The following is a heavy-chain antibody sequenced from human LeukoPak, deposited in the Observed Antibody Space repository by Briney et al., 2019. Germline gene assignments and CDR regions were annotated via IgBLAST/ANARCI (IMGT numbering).Heavy chain of an antibody. CDR1: GFTFSSYG. CDR3: ARDSGGYCSGGSCYEDAFDI. D-gene: IGHD2-15*01. Sequence: GGSLRLSCAASGFTFSSYGMHWVRQAPGKGLEWLAAIWYDGSNKYYADSVKGRFTISRDNSKNTLYLQMNSLRAEDTAVYYCARDSGGYCSGGSCYEDAFDIWGQGTMVTVSS. V-gene: IGHV3-33*01. J-gene: IGHJ3*02. CDR2: IWYDGSNK.